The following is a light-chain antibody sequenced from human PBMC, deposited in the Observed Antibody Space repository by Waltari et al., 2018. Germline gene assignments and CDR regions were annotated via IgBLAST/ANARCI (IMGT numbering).Light chain of an antibody. CDR2: ENN. Sequence: QSVLTQPPSVSAAPGQKVTISCSGSSSHIEIHYVSWYQQLPGTPPKLLIYENNVRPSGIPDRFSGSRSGTSATLGITGLQTADEADYYCGTWDSSLSAVVFGGGTKLTV. J-gene: IGLJ2*01. CDR3: GTWDSSLSAVV. CDR1: SSHIEIHY. V-gene: IGLV1-51*02.